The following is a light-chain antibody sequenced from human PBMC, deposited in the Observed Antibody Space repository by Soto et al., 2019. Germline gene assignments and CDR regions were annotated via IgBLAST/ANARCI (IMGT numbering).Light chain of an antibody. V-gene: IGLV2-8*01. CDR2: EVS. CDR3: SSYAGRENFVV. CDR1: SSDVGGYNY. J-gene: IGLJ2*01. Sequence: QSALTQPPSASGSPGQSVTISCTGTSSDVGGYNYVSWYQQHPGKAPKLMIYEVSKRPSGVPDRFSGSKSGNTASLTVSGLQAEDEADYYCSSYAGRENFVVFGGGTKVTVL.